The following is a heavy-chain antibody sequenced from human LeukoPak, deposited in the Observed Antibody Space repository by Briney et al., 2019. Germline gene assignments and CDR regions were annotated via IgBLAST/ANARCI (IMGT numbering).Heavy chain of an antibody. CDR3: ARIRKPHYYDGSGYIDY. D-gene: IGHD3-22*01. CDR2: IDWDNDK. Sequence: SGPALVKPTQTLTLTCTFSGFSLTTNGMCVTWIRQPPGKALEWLARIDWDNDKYYSTSLKTMLTISKDTSKNQVVLTMTNVDVVDTATYYCARIRKPHYYDGSGYIDYWGQGTLVTVSS. V-gene: IGHV2-70*11. CDR1: GFSLTTNGMC. J-gene: IGHJ4*02.